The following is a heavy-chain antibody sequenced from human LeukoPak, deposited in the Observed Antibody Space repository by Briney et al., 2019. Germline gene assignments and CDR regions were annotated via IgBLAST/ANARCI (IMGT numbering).Heavy chain of an antibody. CDR1: GFTFDDYA. CDR2: IRWSSNNI. V-gene: IGHV3-9*01. CDR3: ARGRGDYSSGGMDV. D-gene: IGHD4-17*01. Sequence: GRSLRLSCAASGFTFDDYAMHWVRQAPGKGLEWVSGIRWSSNNIGYADSVKGRLTISRDNAKNSLFLQMNSLRAGDTAVYYCARGRGDYSSGGMDVWGQGTTVTVSS. J-gene: IGHJ6*02.